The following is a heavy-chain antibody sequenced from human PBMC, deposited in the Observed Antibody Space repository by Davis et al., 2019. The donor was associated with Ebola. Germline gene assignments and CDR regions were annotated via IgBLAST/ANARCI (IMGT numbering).Heavy chain of an antibody. V-gene: IGHV4-59*01. Sequence: PSETLSLTCTVSGGSISSYYWSWIRQPPGKGLEWIGYIYYSGSTNYNPSLKSRVTISVDTSKNQFSLKLSSVTAADTAVYYCARDPGSGRNDAFDIWGQGTMVTVSS. CDR1: GGSISSYY. J-gene: IGHJ3*02. D-gene: IGHD6-19*01. CDR2: IYYSGST. CDR3: ARDPGSGRNDAFDI.